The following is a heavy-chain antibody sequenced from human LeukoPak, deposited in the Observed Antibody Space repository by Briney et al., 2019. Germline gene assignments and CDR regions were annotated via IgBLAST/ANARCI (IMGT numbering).Heavy chain of an antibody. CDR3: AKVGSYYDSSGYYPLFDY. V-gene: IGHV3-23*01. D-gene: IGHD3-22*01. Sequence: HPGGSLRLSCAASGFTFSSYSMNWVRQAPGKGLEWVSAISGSGGSTYYADSVKGRFTISRDNYKNTLYLQMNSLRAEDTAVYYCAKVGSYYDSSGYYPLFDYWGQGTLVTVSS. CDR1: GFTFSSYS. J-gene: IGHJ4*02. CDR2: ISGSGGST.